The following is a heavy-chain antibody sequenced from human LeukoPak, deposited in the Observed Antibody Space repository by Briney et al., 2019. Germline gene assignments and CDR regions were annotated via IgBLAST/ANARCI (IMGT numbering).Heavy chain of an antibody. D-gene: IGHD6-19*01. J-gene: IGHJ4*02. CDR3: ARGRAWYMDY. CDR1: GDSISSYY. CDR2: IYYSGST. Sequence: PSETLSLTCTVSGDSISSYYWSWIRQPPGKGLEWIGYIYYSGSTNYNPSLKSRVTISVDTSKNQFSLKLSSVTAADTAVYYCARGRAWYMDYWGQGTLVIVSS. V-gene: IGHV4-59*01.